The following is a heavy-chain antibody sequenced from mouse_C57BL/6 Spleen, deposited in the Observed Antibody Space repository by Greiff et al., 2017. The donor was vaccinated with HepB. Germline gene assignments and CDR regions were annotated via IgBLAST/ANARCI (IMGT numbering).Heavy chain of an antibody. CDR3: SKRWLLRMYYAMDY. D-gene: IGHD2-3*01. Sequence: VQLQQSGAELVRPGASVTLSCKASGYTFTDYEMHWVKQTPVHGLEWIGAIDPETGGTAYNQKFKGKAILTADKSSSTAYMELSSLTSEDSAVYYCSKRWLLRMYYAMDYWGQGTSVTVSS. CDR1: GYTFTDYE. J-gene: IGHJ4*01. CDR2: IDPETGGT. V-gene: IGHV1-15*01.